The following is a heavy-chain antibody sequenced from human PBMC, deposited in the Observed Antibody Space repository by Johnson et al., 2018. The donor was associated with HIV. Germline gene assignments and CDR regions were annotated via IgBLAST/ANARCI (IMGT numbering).Heavy chain of an antibody. CDR1: GFTFSSSW. V-gene: IGHV3-52*01. CDR3: ARGDCSSTSCPRNAFDI. J-gene: IGHJ3*02. D-gene: IGHD2-2*01. Sequence: MQLVESGGDLVQPGGSLRLSCAASGFTFSSSWMHWVCQAPEKGLEWVADIKCDGSEKYYVDSVKGRLTISRDNAKNSLYLQMNSLKTEDTAVYYCARGDCSSTSCPRNAFDIWGQGTMVTVSS. CDR2: IKCDGSEK.